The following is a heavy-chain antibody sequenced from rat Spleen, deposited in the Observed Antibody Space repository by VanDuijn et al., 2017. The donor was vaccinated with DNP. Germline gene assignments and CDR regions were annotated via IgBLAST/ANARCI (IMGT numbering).Heavy chain of an antibody. CDR2: ISYEGSST. V-gene: IGHV5-22*01. Sequence: EVQLVESGGGLVQPGNSLKLSCAASGFTFSDYALAWVRQAPKKGLEWVASISYEGSSTYYGDSVKGRFTISRDNAKSTLYLQMNSLRSEDTATYYCARHRDDGSYYYGYAMDAWGQGTSVTVSS. CDR3: ARHRDDGSYYYGYAMDA. J-gene: IGHJ4*01. CDR1: GFTFSDYA. D-gene: IGHD1-12*02.